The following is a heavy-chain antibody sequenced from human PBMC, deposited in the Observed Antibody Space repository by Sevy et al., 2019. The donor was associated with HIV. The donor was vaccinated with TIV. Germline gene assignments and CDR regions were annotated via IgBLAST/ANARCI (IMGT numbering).Heavy chain of an antibody. Sequence: GGSLRLSCEASGFTFTRYAFHWVRQAPGKGLEWVAVISKEGTNKYYIDSVKGRFTISRDNSKNTLYLQMNSLRAEDTAVYYCARVGYCGGDCYFPSGAFDIWGQGTMVTVSS. V-gene: IGHV3-30-3*01. D-gene: IGHD2-21*02. J-gene: IGHJ3*02. CDR1: GFTFTRYA. CDR3: ARVGYCGGDCYFPSGAFDI. CDR2: ISKEGTNK.